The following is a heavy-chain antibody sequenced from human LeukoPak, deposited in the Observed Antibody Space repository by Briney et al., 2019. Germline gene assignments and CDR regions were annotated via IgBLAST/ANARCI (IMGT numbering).Heavy chain of an antibody. CDR1: GGTFSSYA. Sequence: SVKVSCKASGGTFSSYAISWVRQAPGQGLEWMGGIIPIFGTANYAQKFQGRVTIITDESTSTAYMELSSLRSEDTAVYYCARDTGYCSSTSCYYSGSYFDYWGQGTLVTVSS. V-gene: IGHV1-69*05. J-gene: IGHJ4*02. CDR3: ARDTGYCSSTSCYYSGSYFDY. CDR2: IIPIFGTA. D-gene: IGHD2-2*01.